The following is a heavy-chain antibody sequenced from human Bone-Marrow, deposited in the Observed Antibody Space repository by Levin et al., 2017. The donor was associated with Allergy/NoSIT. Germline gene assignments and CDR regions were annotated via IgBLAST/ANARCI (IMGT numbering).Heavy chain of an antibody. CDR3: AEDQTDDGSGSQYDGRILGAREGGY. J-gene: IGHJ4*02. CDR1: GYTFSSYG. CDR2: LSYDGSNR. V-gene: IGHV3-30*18. Sequence: GGSLKLSCAASGYTFSSYGMHWVRQAPGKGLEWVAVLSYDGSNRYYADSVKGRFTISRDNSKNTLYLPMNSLRGEDTAGYYGAEDQTDDGSGSQYDGRILGAREGGYWGQGTLVTVSS. D-gene: IGHD3-10*01.